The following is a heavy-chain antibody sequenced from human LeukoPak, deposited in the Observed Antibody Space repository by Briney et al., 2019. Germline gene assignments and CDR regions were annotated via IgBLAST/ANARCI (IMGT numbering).Heavy chain of an antibody. CDR3: ARAPSEIGGYYPEYFRH. Sequence: PGGSLRLSSAASGFTFSSYWMHWVRQAPGKGLAWVSRIKSDGSTNYADSVKGRFTISRDNAKNTLSLQMNSLRAEDTGVYYCARAPSEIGGYYPEYFRHWGQGTLVTVSS. J-gene: IGHJ1*01. CDR1: GFTFSSYW. V-gene: IGHV3-74*01. CDR2: IKSDGST. D-gene: IGHD3-22*01.